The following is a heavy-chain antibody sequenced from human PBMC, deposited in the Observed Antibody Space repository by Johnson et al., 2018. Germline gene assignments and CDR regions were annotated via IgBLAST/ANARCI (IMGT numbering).Heavy chain of an antibody. V-gene: IGHV3-74*02. Sequence: VQLVQSGGGLVQRGGSRRLSCAASGFTFSTYWMHWVRQAPGKGLVWFSRIHSDGSRINYADSVKGRFTISRDNAKNTLYLQMDSLRVEDTAVYYCARANWYFDLWGRGTLVTVSS. J-gene: IGHJ2*01. CDR1: GFTFSTYW. CDR2: IHSDGSRI. CDR3: ARANWYFDL.